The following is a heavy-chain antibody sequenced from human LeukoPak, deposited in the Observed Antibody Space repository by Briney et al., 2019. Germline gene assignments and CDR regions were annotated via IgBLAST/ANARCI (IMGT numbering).Heavy chain of an antibody. V-gene: IGHV1-2*02. CDR2: INPDSGST. CDR1: GYTFTAYY. Sequence: GASVKVSCKPSGYTFTAYYIHWVRQAPGQGLEWMGWINPDSGSTNYAQKFQGRVTMTRDTSISTAYMELSRLRSDDTAVYYCARENYYDSSGYLPHWGQGTLVTVSS. D-gene: IGHD3-22*01. CDR3: ARENYYDSSGYLPH. J-gene: IGHJ4*02.